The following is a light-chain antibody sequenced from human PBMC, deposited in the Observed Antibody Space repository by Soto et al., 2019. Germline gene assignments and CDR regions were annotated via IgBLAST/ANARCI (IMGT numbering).Light chain of an antibody. CDR1: ETVYEY. CDR2: DAI. J-gene: IGKJ4*01. V-gene: IGKV3-11*01. Sequence: EIELTQSPATLSLSPGERATLSCRASETVYEYLAWYQQKPGQAPRLLIYDAINRATGIPARFSGSGSGTDFTLTIGIVEAEDLVGYYCQQRIKGVIFGRGTQVAIK. CDR3: QQRIKGVI.